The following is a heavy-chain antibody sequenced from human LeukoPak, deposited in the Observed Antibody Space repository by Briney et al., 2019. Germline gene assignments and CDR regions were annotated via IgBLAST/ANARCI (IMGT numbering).Heavy chain of an antibody. CDR3: ARVFRDYDILTGYSYYFDY. V-gene: IGHV1-69*01. D-gene: IGHD3-9*01. CDR2: IIPIFGTA. CDR1: GGTSSSYA. Sequence: SVKVSCKASGGTSSSYAISWVRQAPGQGLEWMGGIIPIFGTANYAQKFQGRVTITADESTSTAYMELSSLRSEDTAVYYCARVFRDYDILTGYSYYFDYWGQGTLVTVSS. J-gene: IGHJ4*02.